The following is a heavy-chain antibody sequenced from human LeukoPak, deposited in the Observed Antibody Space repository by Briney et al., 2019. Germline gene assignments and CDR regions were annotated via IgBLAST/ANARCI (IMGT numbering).Heavy chain of an antibody. V-gene: IGHV4-4*09. J-gene: IGHJ4*02. Sequence: SETLSLTCSAFGDSISNYYWSWIRQPPGEGLEWIGYISTSGTTSYNPSLKSRVTISVDTSKNQFSLRLNSVTAADTAMYYCARSYYDLTGFYADYWGQGTLVTVSS. CDR3: ARSYYDLTGFYADY. D-gene: IGHD3-9*01. CDR1: GDSISNYY. CDR2: ISTSGTT.